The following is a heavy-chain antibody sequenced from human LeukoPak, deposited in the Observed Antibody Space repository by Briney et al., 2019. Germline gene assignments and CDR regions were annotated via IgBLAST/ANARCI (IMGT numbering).Heavy chain of an antibody. D-gene: IGHD5-18*01. V-gene: IGHV4-4*07. J-gene: IGHJ5*02. CDR3: ARVYGRVYSYGLHFDP. Sequence: PSETLSLTCTVSGGSISSYYWSWIRQPAGKGLEWIGRIYTSGSTNYSPSLKSRVTMSVDTSKNQFSLKLSSVTAADTAVYYCARVYGRVYSYGLHFDPWGQGTLVTVSS. CDR2: IYTSGST. CDR1: GGSISSYY.